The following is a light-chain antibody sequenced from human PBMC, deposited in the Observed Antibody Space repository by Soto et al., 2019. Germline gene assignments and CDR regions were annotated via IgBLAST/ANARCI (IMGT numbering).Light chain of an antibody. CDR1: QSVSSSY. J-gene: IGKJ4*01. Sequence: EIVLTQSPGTLSLSPGESATLSCRDSQSVSSSYLAWYQQKPGQAPRLLIYGASSRATGIPGRFNGRGSGTDFTLTISRLEPEDSAVYYCQQFGNSLPLTCGGGTKVDIK. CDR3: QQFGNSLPLT. CDR2: GAS. V-gene: IGKV3-20*01.